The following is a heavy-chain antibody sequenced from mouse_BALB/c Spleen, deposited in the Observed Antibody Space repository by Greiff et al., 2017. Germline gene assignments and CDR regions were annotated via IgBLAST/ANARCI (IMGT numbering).Heavy chain of an antibody. D-gene: IGHD2-4*01. CDR2: IDPENGDT. J-gene: IGHJ4*01. CDR1: GFNIKDYY. V-gene: IGHV14-4*02. Sequence: EVQRVESGAELVRSGASVKLSCTASGFNIKDYYMHWVKQRPEQGLEWIGWIDPENGDTEYAPKFQGKATMTADTSSNTAYLQRSSLTSEDTAVYYCKAGGITGGYAMDYWGQGTSVTVSS. CDR3: KAGGITGGYAMDY.